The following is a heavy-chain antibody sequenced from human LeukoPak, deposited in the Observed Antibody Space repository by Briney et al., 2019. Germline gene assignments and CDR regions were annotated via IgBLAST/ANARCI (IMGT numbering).Heavy chain of an antibody. V-gene: IGHV3-7*01. CDR3: ARDSVVAATPHYYYGMDV. Sequence: SGGSLRLSCAASGFTFSSYWMSWVRQAPGKGLEWVANIKQDGSEKYYVDSVKGRFTISRDNAKNSLYLQMNSLRAEDTAVYYCARDSVVAATPHYYYGMDVWGQGTTDTVSS. J-gene: IGHJ6*02. CDR2: IKQDGSEK. D-gene: IGHD2-15*01. CDR1: GFTFSSYW.